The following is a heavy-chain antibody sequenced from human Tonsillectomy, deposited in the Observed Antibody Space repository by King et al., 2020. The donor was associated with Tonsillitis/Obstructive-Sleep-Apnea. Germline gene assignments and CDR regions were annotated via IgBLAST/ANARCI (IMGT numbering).Heavy chain of an antibody. Sequence: VQLVESGGGLVQPGGALRLSCAASGFTFSSYSMNWVRQAQGKGLEWGSYISSSGITIYYADSVKGRFTISRDNAKNSLYLQMNSLRDEDTAVYYCASLWIQVDSWGQGTLVTVSS. J-gene: IGHJ4*02. V-gene: IGHV3-48*02. CDR3: ASLWIQVDS. CDR1: GFTFSSYS. D-gene: IGHD5-18*01. CDR2: ISSSGITI.